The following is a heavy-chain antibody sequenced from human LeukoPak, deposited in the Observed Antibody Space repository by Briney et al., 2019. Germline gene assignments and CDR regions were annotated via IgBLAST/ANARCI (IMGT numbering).Heavy chain of an antibody. Sequence: SETLSLTCSVSGDSVTSDYSWGWVRQPPGKGLEWIGSFHPGGGLFSSGNTYYNPSLKSRVTISADTSKNQLSLKLSSVTATDTAVYYCVRGLPGVWGQGTAVTVSS. CDR2: FHPGGGLFSSGNT. CDR1: GDSVTSDYS. V-gene: IGHV4-38-2*01. J-gene: IGHJ6*02. CDR3: VRGLPGV. D-gene: IGHD3/OR15-3a*01.